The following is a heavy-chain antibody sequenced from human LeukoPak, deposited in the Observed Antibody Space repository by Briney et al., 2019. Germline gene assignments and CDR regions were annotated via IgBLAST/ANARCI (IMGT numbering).Heavy chain of an antibody. CDR2: IRSTSNTI. J-gene: IGHJ4*02. D-gene: IGHD3-22*01. Sequence: GGSLRLSCAASGFAFSSYEMNWVRQAPGKGLEWVSYIRSTSNTIYYADSVKGRFTISRDNAKNSLYLQMNSLRAEDTAVYYCARRGDSSGYFYYFDYWGQGTLVTVSS. CDR1: GFAFSSYE. CDR3: ARRGDSSGYFYYFDY. V-gene: IGHV3-48*03.